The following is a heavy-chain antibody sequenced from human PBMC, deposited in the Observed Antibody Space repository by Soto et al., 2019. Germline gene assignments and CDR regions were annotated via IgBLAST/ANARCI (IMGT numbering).Heavy chain of an antibody. CDR1: GFTFTNYA. Sequence: EVQLLESGGGLVQPGGSLRLSCAASGFTFTNYAMSWVRQAPGKGLEWVSALSGGGGNTYYADSVKGRLTVSRDNYKKTRFLQMNSLRPEDTAIYYCARHNGPYGSGSYYSYLDSWGQGTLVTVSS. D-gene: IGHD3-10*01. CDR3: ARHNGPYGSGSYYSYLDS. CDR2: LSGGGGNT. V-gene: IGHV3-23*01. J-gene: IGHJ4*02.